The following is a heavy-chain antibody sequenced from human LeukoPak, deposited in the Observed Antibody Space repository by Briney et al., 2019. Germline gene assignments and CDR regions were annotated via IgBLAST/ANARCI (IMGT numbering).Heavy chain of an antibody. CDR2: ISAGGGDT. D-gene: IGHD6-19*01. CDR3: AKTQYPLPTGYSSGWPFDY. V-gene: IGHV3-23*01. CDR1: RFTFSTYT. Sequence: PGGSLRLSCAASRFTFSTYTMAWVRQVPGKGLEWVSAISAGGGDTYYADSVKGRFTISRDNSKNTLYLQMNSLRAEDTAVYYCAKTQYPLPTGYSSGWPFDYWGQGTLVTVSS. J-gene: IGHJ4*02.